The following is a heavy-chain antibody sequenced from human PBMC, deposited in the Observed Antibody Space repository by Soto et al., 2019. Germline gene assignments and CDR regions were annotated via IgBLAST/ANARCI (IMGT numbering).Heavy chain of an antibody. CDR2: IIPILGTP. D-gene: IGHD6-13*01. Sequence: GASVKVSCKVSGDTFSTYSISWVRQAPGQGLEWLGGIIPILGTPSYAQRFQYRVTMTRDTSIRTAYMELKSLRSDDTAVYYCARDLHSSSWYRGWVDSWGQGTQVTVSS. CDR3: ARDLHSSSWYRGWVDS. J-gene: IGHJ5*01. CDR1: GDTFSTYS. V-gene: IGHV1-69*16.